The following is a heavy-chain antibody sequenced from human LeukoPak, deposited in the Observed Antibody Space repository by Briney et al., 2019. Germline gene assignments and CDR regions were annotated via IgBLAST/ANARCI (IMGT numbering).Heavy chain of an antibody. J-gene: IGHJ4*02. CDR2: ISGSGGST. Sequence: GGSPRLSCAASGFTFSNYAMSWVRQAPGKGLEWVSTISGSGGSTYYADSVKGRFTITRDNSKNTLSLQMNSLTAEDTAVYYCARGTNGDYSAWLAYWGQGTLVTVSS. CDR1: GFTFSNYA. D-gene: IGHD6-19*01. CDR3: ARGTNGDYSAWLAY. V-gene: IGHV3-23*01.